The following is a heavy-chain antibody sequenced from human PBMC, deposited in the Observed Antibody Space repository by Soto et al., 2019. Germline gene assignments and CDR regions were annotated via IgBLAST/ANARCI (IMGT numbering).Heavy chain of an antibody. CDR1: GGSISSGGYY. J-gene: IGHJ3*02. Sequence: SETLSLTCTVSGGSISSGGYYWSWLRQHPGKGLEWIGYIYYSGSTYYNPSLKSRVTISVDTSKNQFSLKLSSVTAADTAVYYCARDTRRADAFDIWGQGTMVTVSS. V-gene: IGHV4-31*03. CDR2: IYYSGST. CDR3: ARDTRRADAFDI.